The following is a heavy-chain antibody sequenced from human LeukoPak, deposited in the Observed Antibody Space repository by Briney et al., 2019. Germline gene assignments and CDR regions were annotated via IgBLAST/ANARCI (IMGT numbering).Heavy chain of an antibody. D-gene: IGHD2-2*01. CDR3: AKDISVGIVAEPVAMVSPLDV. CDR2: ITWNSHSI. CDR1: GFTFDDYD. J-gene: IGHJ3*01. V-gene: IGHV3-9*01. Sequence: GGSLRLSYAASGFTFDDYDMHWVRQAPGKGLEWVSGITWNSHSIAYADSVKGRFTISRDNAKNSLYLQMNSLRAEDTALYYCAKDISVGIVAEPVAMVSPLDVWGQGTMVTVSS.